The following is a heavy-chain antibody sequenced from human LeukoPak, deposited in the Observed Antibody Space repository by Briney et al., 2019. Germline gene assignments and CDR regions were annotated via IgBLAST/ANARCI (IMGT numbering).Heavy chain of an antibody. CDR2: IYPGDSDT. D-gene: IGHD6-13*01. Sequence: ETLSLTCTVSGGSISSYYWSWIRQPPGKGLEWMGIIYPGDSDTRYSPSFQAQVTISPDKSISTAYLQWSSLKASETAMYYCARLYSTCWFAPWGQGTLVTVSS. CDR3: ARLYSTCWFAP. CDR1: GGSISSYY. J-gene: IGHJ5*02. V-gene: IGHV5-51*01.